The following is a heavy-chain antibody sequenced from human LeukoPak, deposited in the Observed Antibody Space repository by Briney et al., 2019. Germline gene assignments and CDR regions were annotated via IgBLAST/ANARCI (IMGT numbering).Heavy chain of an antibody. Sequence: AAVKVSCKASGYTFTGYYMHCVRQAPVQGLEWMGWINPNSGGTNYAQKFQGRVTMTRDTSISTAYMELSRLRSDDTAVYYCARAPPAERSFGDYWGQGTLVTVSS. V-gene: IGHV1-2*02. CDR2: INPNSGGT. CDR1: GYTFTGYY. D-gene: IGHD1-26*01. J-gene: IGHJ4*02. CDR3: ARAPPAERSFGDY.